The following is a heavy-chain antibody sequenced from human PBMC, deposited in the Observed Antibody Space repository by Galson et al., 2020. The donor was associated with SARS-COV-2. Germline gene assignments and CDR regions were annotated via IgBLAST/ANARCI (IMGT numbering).Heavy chain of an antibody. CDR3: ARVLSSWFDY. D-gene: IGHD6-13*01. J-gene: IGHJ4*02. Sequence: GGSLRLSCAASGFTFSSYSMNWVRQAPGKGLEWVSYISSSSSTIYYADSVKGRFTISRDNAKNSLYLQMNSLRAEDTAVYYCARVLSSWFDYWGQGTLVTVSS. CDR2: ISSSSSTI. CDR1: GFTFSSYS. V-gene: IGHV3-48*04.